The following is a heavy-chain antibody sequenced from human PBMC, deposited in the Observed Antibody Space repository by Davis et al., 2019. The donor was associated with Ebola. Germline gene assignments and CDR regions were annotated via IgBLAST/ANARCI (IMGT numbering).Heavy chain of an antibody. V-gene: IGHV4-34*01. CDR3: ARGRVRADY. D-gene: IGHD2-21*01. Sequence: MPSETLSLTCAVYGGSFSGYYWSWIRQPPGKGLEWIGEINHSGSTNYNPSLKSRVTISVDTSKNQFSLKLSSVTAADTAVYYCARGRVRADYWGQGTLVTVSS. CDR1: GGSFSGYY. CDR2: INHSGST. J-gene: IGHJ4*02.